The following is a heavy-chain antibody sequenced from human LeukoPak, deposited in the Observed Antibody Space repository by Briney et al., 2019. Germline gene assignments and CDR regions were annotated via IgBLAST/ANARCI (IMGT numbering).Heavy chain of an antibody. J-gene: IGHJ4*02. CDR3: VRHSRVVAFDY. CDR1: GFTFRSYG. CDR2: IYYTGNT. D-gene: IGHD2-15*01. V-gene: IGHV4-59*08. Sequence: PGRSLRLSCAASGFTFRSYGMHWVRQAPGKGLEWIGYIYYTGNTNYNPSLKSRVTISEDTSKNQVSLKLSSVTAADTAVYYCVRHSRVVAFDYWGQGNLVTVSS.